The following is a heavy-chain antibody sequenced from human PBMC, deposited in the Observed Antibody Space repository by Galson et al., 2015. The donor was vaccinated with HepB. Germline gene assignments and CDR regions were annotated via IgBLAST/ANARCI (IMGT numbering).Heavy chain of an antibody. CDR2: IKQDGSEK. D-gene: IGHD3-3*01. Sequence: SLRLSCAASGFTFSSYWMSWVRQAPGKGLEWVANIKQDGSEKYYVDSVKGRFTISRDNAKNSLYLQMNSLRAEDTAVYYCARTTYYDFWSGYYNLARTPDLDYFDYWGQGTLVTVSS. CDR3: ARTTYYDFWSGYYNLARTPDLDYFDY. J-gene: IGHJ4*02. V-gene: IGHV3-7*03. CDR1: GFTFSSYW.